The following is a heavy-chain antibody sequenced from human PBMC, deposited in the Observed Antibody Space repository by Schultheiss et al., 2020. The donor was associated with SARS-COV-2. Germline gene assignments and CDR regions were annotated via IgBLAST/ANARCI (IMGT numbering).Heavy chain of an antibody. CDR2: ISYDGSNK. J-gene: IGHJ4*02. D-gene: IGHD2-8*02. CDR1: GFTFSSYG. V-gene: IGHV3-30*03. Sequence: GGSLRLSCAASGFTFSSYGMHWVRQAPGKGLEWVAVISYDGSNKYYADSVKGRFTISRDNSKNTLYLQMNSLRAEDTAVYYCATISGASYFDYWGQGTLVTVSS. CDR3: ATISGASYFDY.